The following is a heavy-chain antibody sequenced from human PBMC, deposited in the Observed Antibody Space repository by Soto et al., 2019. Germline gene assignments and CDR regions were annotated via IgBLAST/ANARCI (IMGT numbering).Heavy chain of an antibody. V-gene: IGHV4-39*01. CDR3: ARRGDYDWYFEL. CDR2: IYDSGRT. Sequence: QLQLQESGPGLVKPSETLSLTCTISGGSISTTNYYWGWIRQLPGKGLEWIGTIYDSGRTYYNPSLKSRVTISVDTSKNQFSLKLSSVTAAHTAVYYCARRGDYDWYFELWGRGTLVTVSS. CDR1: GGSISTTNYY. J-gene: IGHJ2*01. D-gene: IGHD4-17*01.